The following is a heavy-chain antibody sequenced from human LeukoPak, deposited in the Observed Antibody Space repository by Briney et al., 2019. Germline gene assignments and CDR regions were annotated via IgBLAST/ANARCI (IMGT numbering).Heavy chain of an antibody. CDR3: AKGQLTTAYSSLDS. CDR2: FSASGDRT. J-gene: IGHJ4*02. D-gene: IGHD6-13*01. V-gene: IGHV3-23*01. Sequence: SPFSASGDRTYYADSVKGRFTISRDTSKNTLYLQMNSLRAEDTALYHCAKGQLTTAYSSLDSWGQGTLVTVSS.